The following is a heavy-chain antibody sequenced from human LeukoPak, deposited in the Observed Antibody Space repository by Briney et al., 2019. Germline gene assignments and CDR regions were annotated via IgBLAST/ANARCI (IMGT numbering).Heavy chain of an antibody. V-gene: IGHV4-34*01. J-gene: IGHJ4*02. D-gene: IGHD4-11*01. CDR3: ARYYSNYLFDY. Sequence: SETLSLTCAGYGGSFSGYFWNWIRQPPGKGLEWIGEINHSGSTNYNPSLKSRVTISVDTSKNQFSLKLSSVTAADTAVYYCARYYSNYLFDYWGQGTLVTVSS. CDR2: INHSGST. CDR1: GGSFSGYF.